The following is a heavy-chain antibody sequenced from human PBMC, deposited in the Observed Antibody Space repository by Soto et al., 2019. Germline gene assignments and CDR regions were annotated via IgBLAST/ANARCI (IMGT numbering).Heavy chain of an antibody. D-gene: IGHD3-22*01. CDR1: GDTFTNYS. CDR3: ARPYFSDSSGYSHFDF. J-gene: IGHJ4*02. Sequence: QIHLGQSGAAVSKPWSSVKVSCKTSGDTFTNYSVSWVRQVPGQGREWTGSIVPFVRIVDTAQRFRGRITMTADESTSTVYMELSGLRSDDTALYYCARPYFSDSSGYSHFDFWGQGALGSVSS. CDR2: IVPFVRIV. V-gene: IGHV1-69*02.